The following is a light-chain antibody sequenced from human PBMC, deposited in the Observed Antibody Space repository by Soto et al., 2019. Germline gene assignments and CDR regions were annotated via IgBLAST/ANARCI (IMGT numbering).Light chain of an antibody. CDR1: SSNIGSNT. CDR3: AVWDDSLNGCV. Sequence: QSVLSEPPSVSETSGERVTHSCSGISSNIGSNTVNWYRQLPETAPKLLIYSNTQRPSGVPDRFSGSKSGTSASLAISGLQSEDEADYYCAVWDDSLNGCVFGTGTKLTVL. J-gene: IGLJ1*01. CDR2: SNT. V-gene: IGLV1-44*01.